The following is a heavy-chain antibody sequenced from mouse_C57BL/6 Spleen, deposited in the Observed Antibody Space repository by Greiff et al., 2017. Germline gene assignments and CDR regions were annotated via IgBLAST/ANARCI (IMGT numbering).Heavy chain of an antibody. Sequence: QVQLQQSGAELVRPGASVTLSCKASGYTFTDYEMHWVKQTPVHGLEWIGAIDPETGGTAYNQKFKGKAILTADKSSSTAYMELRSLTSEDSAVYYCTRSHYDVCYVGAMDYWGQGTSVTVSA. D-gene: IGHD2-3*01. CDR2: IDPETGGT. V-gene: IGHV1-15*01. CDR3: TRSHYDVCYVGAMDY. CDR1: GYTFTDYE. J-gene: IGHJ4*01.